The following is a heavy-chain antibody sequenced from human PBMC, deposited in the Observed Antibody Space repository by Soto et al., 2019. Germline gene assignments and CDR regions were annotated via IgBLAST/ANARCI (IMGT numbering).Heavy chain of an antibody. CDR1: GDFVSSYY. V-gene: IGHV4-59*02. CDR3: TRGVGWLVDY. D-gene: IGHD6-19*01. CDR2: IDNGGST. J-gene: IGHJ4*02. Sequence: QVQLQESGPGLVKPSETLSLTCTVSGDFVSSYYWSWFRQPPGKGLEWIGYIDNGGSTKYNPSLKSRVTISIGTSKNQFSLMLTSVTAADTAVYYCTRGVGWLVDYWGQGALVTVSS.